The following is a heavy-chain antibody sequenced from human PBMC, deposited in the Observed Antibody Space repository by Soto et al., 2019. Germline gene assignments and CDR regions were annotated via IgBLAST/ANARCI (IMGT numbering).Heavy chain of an antibody. J-gene: IGHJ4*02. V-gene: IGHV1-69*12. CDR3: AREVYGGNLAY. Sequence: QVQLVQSGAEVKKPGSSVKVSCKASGGTFSSYAISWVRQAPGQGLEWMGGIIPIFGTANYAQKFQGRVTRTAEESARTACTELGSSGSQDTAVYYCAREVYGGNLAYWGQRTRVAV. CDR2: IIPIFGTA. D-gene: IGHD2-15*01. CDR1: GGTFSSYA.